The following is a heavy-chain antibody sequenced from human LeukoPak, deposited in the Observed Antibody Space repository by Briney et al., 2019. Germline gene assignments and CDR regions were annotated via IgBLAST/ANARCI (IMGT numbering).Heavy chain of an antibody. CDR3: ARTGYRYGTRFDY. J-gene: IGHJ4*02. CDR1: GGSIDNYY. CDR2: IFYSGSN. Sequence: PPGTLSLTCTVSGGSIDNYYWSWIRQPPGKGLEWIGYIFYSGSNSYNPSLKSRVTISVDTSKNQFSLRLSSVTAADTAVYYCARTGYRYGTRFDYWGQGTLVTVSS. V-gene: IGHV4-59*01. D-gene: IGHD5-18*01.